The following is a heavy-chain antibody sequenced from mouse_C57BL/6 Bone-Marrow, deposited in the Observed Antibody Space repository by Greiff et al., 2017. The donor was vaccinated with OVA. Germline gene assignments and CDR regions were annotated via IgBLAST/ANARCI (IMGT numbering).Heavy chain of an antibody. D-gene: IGHD1-1*01. CDR3: ARGAYYYGSSLDY. CDR2: INPNNGGT. Sequence: EVQLQQSGPELVKPGASVKISCKASGYTFTDYYMNWVKQSHGKSLEWIGDINPNNGGTSYNQKFKGKATLTVDKSSSTAYMELRSLTSEDSAVYYCARGAYYYGSSLDYWGQGTTLTVSS. CDR1: GYTFTDYY. J-gene: IGHJ2*01. V-gene: IGHV1-26*01.